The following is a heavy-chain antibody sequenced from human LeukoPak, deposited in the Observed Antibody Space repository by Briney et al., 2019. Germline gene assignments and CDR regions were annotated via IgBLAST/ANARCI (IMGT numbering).Heavy chain of an antibody. J-gene: IGHJ3*02. Sequence: HSGGSLRLSCAASGFTFSSYSMNWVRQAPGKGREWVSYISSSSRTIYYADSVKGRFTISRDNAKNSLYLQMNSLRAEDTAVYYCARDVDYYDSSGYYWGAFDIWGQGTMVTVSS. CDR1: GFTFSSYS. CDR2: ISSSSRTI. D-gene: IGHD3-22*01. V-gene: IGHV3-48*01. CDR3: ARDVDYYDSSGYYWGAFDI.